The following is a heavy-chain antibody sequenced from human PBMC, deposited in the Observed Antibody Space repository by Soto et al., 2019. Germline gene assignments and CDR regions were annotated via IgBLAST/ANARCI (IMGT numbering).Heavy chain of an antibody. J-gene: IGHJ6*03. V-gene: IGHV4-59*08. CDR3: ARQNGYSSSWYQIEDYYYYYYMDV. CDR1: GGSISSYY. D-gene: IGHD6-13*01. CDR2: IYYSGST. Sequence: SETLSLTCTVSGGSISSYYWSWIRQPPGKGLEWLGYIYYSGSTNYNPSLKGRVTISVDTSKNQFSLKLSSVTAADTAVYYCARQNGYSSSWYQIEDYYYYYYMDVWGKGTTVTVSS.